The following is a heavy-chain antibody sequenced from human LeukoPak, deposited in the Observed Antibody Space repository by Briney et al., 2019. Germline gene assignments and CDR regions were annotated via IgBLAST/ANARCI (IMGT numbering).Heavy chain of an antibody. D-gene: IGHD6-19*01. Sequence: GGSLRLSCAASGFTFSAYAMHWVRQAPGKGLEYVSAIGGDGGGTYYANSVKGRFTISRDNSKNTLYLHMGSLTTEDVAVYYCARDLGGVAEYYFDYWGQGILVTVSS. CDR3: ARDLGGVAEYYFDY. J-gene: IGHJ4*02. V-gene: IGHV3-64*01. CDR2: IGGDGGGT. CDR1: GFTFSAYA.